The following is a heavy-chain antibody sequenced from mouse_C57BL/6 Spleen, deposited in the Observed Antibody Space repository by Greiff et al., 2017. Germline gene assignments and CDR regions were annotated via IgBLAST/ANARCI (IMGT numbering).Heavy chain of an antibody. D-gene: IGHD1-1*01. Sequence: EVKLQQSGAELVKPGASVKLSCTASGFNIKDYYMHWVKQRTEQGLEWIGRIDPEGGETKYAPKFQGQATITADTSSNTAYLQLSSLTSEDTAVYYCAGSPTVVADYFDYWGQGTTLTVSS. J-gene: IGHJ2*01. CDR3: AGSPTVVADYFDY. CDR2: IDPEGGET. V-gene: IGHV14-2*01. CDR1: GFNIKDYY.